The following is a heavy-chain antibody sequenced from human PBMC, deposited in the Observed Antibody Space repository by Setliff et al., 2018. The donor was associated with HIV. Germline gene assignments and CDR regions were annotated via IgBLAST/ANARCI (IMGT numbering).Heavy chain of an antibody. CDR1: GGSLSRYY. D-gene: IGHD3-22*01. CDR3: ARHAIDSGGYYSQFDY. Sequence: LSLTCTVSGGSLSRYYWSWIRQPPGKGLEWIGYSHTSGNTNYNPSLKSRVTISVDTSKNQFSLKLSSVTAADTAVYYCARHAIDSGGYYSQFDYWGQGTLVTVSS. CDR2: SHTSGNT. V-gene: IGHV4-4*09. J-gene: IGHJ4*02.